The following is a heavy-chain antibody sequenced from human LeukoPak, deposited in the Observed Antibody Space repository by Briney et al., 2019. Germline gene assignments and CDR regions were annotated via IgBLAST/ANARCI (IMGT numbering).Heavy chain of an antibody. Sequence: AGESLKISCKGSGYRFGSYWIAWVRQTPGKGLEWMGIIYPGDSDTRYSPSFQGQVTISVDKSISTAYLQWSSLKASDTAVYYCARETNNRFDPWGQGTLVTVSS. D-gene: IGHD1/OR15-1a*01. CDR2: IYPGDSDT. CDR1: GYRFGSYW. CDR3: ARETNNRFDP. J-gene: IGHJ5*02. V-gene: IGHV5-51*01.